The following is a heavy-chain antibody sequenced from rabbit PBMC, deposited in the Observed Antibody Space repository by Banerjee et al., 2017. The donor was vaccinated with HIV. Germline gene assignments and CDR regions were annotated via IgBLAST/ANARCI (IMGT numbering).Heavy chain of an antibody. CDR1: GFSFSNKYV. V-gene: IGHV1S45*01. D-gene: IGHD1-1*01. CDR3: ARGVYIGGTIPTYFNL. J-gene: IGHJ4*01. Sequence: QEQLEESGGDLVKPEGSLTLTCTASGFSFSNKYVMCWVRQAPGKGLEWIAYIYPDYGTRDYASWVNGRFTISLDNAQNAVLLQMTSLTVADTATYFCARGVYIGGTIPTYFNLWGQGTLVTVS. CDR2: IYPDYGTR.